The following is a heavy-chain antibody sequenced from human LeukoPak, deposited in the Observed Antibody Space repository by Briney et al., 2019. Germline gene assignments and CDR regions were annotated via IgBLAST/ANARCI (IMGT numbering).Heavy chain of an antibody. J-gene: IGHJ3*02. Sequence: GGSLRLSCAASGFTFSTFRMHWVRQAPGKGLVWVSRINSDGSSTSYADSVKGRFTISRDNAKNTLSLQMNSLRAEDTAVYYCAGDYYDSSGRIGAFGICGQGTMVTVSP. CDR3: AGDYYDSSGRIGAFGI. CDR1: GFTFSTFR. CDR2: INSDGSST. V-gene: IGHV3-74*01. D-gene: IGHD3-22*01.